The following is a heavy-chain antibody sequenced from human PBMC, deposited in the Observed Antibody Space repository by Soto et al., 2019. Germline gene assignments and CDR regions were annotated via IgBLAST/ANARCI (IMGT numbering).Heavy chain of an antibody. J-gene: IGHJ5*02. CDR2: IYYTGIT. D-gene: IGHD6-13*01. Sequence: ASETQSLTSTVSCDSIRSGGFYWGWIRQHPGEGLEWIGYIYYTGITFYNPSLKTRVTISIDKSKNQFSLKMNSVTAADTAVYYCAREVNSSPARGPNWFDPWGQGTLVTVSS. CDR3: AREVNSSPARGPNWFDP. CDR1: CDSIRSGGFY. V-gene: IGHV4-31*03.